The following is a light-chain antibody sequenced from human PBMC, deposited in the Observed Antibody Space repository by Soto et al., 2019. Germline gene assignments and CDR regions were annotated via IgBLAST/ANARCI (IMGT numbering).Light chain of an antibody. J-gene: IGLJ1*01. CDR1: SSDVGGYNY. V-gene: IGLV2-14*03. Sequence: QSVLTQPASVSGSPGQSITISCTGTSSDVGGYNYVSWYQHHPGKAPKLMIYDVSNWPSGVSNRFSGSKSGNTASLTISGLQPEDEADYYCSSYTTSNTRQIVLGTGTKVTVL. CDR3: SSYTTSNTRQIV. CDR2: DVS.